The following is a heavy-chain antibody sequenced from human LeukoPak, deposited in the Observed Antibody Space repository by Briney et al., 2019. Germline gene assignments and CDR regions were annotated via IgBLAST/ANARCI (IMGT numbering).Heavy chain of an antibody. CDR2: TSASAVLT. D-gene: IGHD1-26*01. CDR1: GFTFSNFA. CDR3: ARGLSGNFYAFDS. Sequence: GGSLRLSCAASGFTFSNFAMSWVRRAPGKGLEWVSTTSASAVLTYYADSVKGRFTISRDNSRNTLYLQMNSLRAEDTAVYYCARGLSGNFYAFDSWGQGTQVSVSS. J-gene: IGHJ4*02. V-gene: IGHV3-23*01.